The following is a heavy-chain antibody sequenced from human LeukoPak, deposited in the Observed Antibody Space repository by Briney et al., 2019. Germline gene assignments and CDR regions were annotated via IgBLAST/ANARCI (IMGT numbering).Heavy chain of an antibody. CDR1: GFMIDEYA. J-gene: IGHJ2*01. D-gene: IGHD5-24*01. V-gene: IGHV3-49*04. CDR2: IRSKSYRETT. Sequence: PGGSLRLSCTASGFMIDEYAMTGVRQAPGRGVEWLGFIRSKSYRETTQFSAAVIGRFPIPRYDPKSATYQQLDSLKTEDTAVYFLSRDRRDGYNDGYFNLWGRGTLVSGSS. CDR3: SRDRRDGYNDGYFNL.